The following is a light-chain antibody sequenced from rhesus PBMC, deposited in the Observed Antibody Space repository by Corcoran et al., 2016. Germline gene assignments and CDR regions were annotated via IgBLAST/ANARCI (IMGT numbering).Light chain of an antibody. CDR2: YAN. CDR1: QGISSY. V-gene: IGKV1-32*02. CDR3: QQGNSNPYS. J-gene: IGKJ2*01. Sequence: DIQMSQSPSSLSASVGDRVTITCRASQGISSYLNWYQQKPGKAPKLLIYYANSLASGVPSRFSVSGSGTEVTLTISSLQPEDFATYYCQQGNSNPYSFGQGTKVEIK.